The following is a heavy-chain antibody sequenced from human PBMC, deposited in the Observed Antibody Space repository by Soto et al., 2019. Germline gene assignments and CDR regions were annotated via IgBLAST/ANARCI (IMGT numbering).Heavy chain of an antibody. J-gene: IGHJ4*02. Sequence: EVQLVESGGGVVQPGGSLRLSCAASGFSFSTWMHWVRQAPGKGLEWLSRINSDGGSISYADSVKGRFTVSRENAKNTLYLQINSLTAEDTAVYYCTRGASGYGNFDYWGQGVLLTVSS. CDR3: TRGASGYGNFDY. D-gene: IGHD5-12*01. CDR1: GFSFSTW. V-gene: IGHV3-74*01. CDR2: INSDGGSI.